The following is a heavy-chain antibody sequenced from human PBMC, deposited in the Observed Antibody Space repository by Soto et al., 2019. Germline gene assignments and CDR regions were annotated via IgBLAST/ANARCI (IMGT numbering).Heavy chain of an antibody. CDR1: GFSFGGYA. CDR3: AKGSRGYSGYVFDY. D-gene: IGHD5-12*01. Sequence: EVQLLESGGGLVQPGGSLRLSCAASGFSFGGYAMNWVRQAPGKGLEWVSSISGSGSTTYYADSVRGRFTISRDNSXNTVYLQMNSLRAEDTAVYYCAKGSRGYSGYVFDYWGQGNLVTVSP. J-gene: IGHJ4*02. V-gene: IGHV3-23*01. CDR2: ISGSGSTT.